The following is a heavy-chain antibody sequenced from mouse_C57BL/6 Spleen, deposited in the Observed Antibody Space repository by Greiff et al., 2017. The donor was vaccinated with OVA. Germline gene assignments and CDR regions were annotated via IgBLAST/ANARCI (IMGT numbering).Heavy chain of an antibody. CDR3: ARNYYGRAEDY. CDR2: IDPSDSYT. D-gene: IGHD1-1*01. V-gene: IGHV1-59*01. CDR1: GYTFTSYW. Sequence: QVQLQQPGAELVRPGTSVKLSCKASGYTFTSYWMHWVKQRPGQGLEWIGVIDPSDSYTNYNQKFKGKATLTVDTSSSTAYMQLSSLTSEDSAVYYCARNYYGRAEDYWGKGTTLTVSS. J-gene: IGHJ2*01.